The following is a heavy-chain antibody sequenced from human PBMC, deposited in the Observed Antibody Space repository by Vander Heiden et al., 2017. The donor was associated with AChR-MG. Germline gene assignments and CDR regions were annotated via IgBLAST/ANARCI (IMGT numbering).Heavy chain of an antibody. CDR1: GFTFSPHW. D-gene: IGHD2-8*01. CDR2: INGDGSST. CDR3: ARDRMYGLDV. Sequence: EVQLVESGGGSVQPGGSLRLPCAASGFTFSPHWMHWVRQAPGQGPVWVSRINGDGSSTSYADSVKGRFTISRDNAKNTLYLQMNSLRVEDTAIYYCARDRMYGLDVWGQGTTVTVPS. V-gene: IGHV3-74*01. J-gene: IGHJ6*02.